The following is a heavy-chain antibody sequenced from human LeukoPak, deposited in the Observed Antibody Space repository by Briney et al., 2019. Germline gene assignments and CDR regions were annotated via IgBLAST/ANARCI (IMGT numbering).Heavy chain of an antibody. CDR2: INPNSGGT. CDR3: ARDRRDGYNFDY. CDR1: GYTFTNYK. D-gene: IGHD5-24*01. V-gene: IGHV1-2*02. Sequence: ASVKVSCKASGYTFTNYKINWVRQAPGQGLEWMGWINPNSGGTNYAQKFQGRVTMTRDTSISTAYMELSRLRSDDTAVYYCARDRRDGYNFDYWGQGTLVTVSS. J-gene: IGHJ4*02.